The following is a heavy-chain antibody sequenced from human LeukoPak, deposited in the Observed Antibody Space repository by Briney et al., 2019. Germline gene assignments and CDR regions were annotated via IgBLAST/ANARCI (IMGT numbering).Heavy chain of an antibody. CDR2: IIPILGIA. CDR1: GGTFSSYA. CDR3: ARDAGYSSSWTDY. V-gene: IGHV1-69*04. J-gene: IGHJ4*02. Sequence: ASVKVSCKASGGTFSSYAISWVRQAPGQGLEWMGRIIPILGIANYAQKFQGRVTITADKSTSTAYMELSSLRSEDTAVYYCARDAGYSSSWTDYWGQGTLVTVPS. D-gene: IGHD6-13*01.